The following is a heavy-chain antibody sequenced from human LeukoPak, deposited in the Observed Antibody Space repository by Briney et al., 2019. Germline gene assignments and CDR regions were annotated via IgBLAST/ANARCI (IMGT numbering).Heavy chain of an antibody. Sequence: PSETLSFTCAVYGGSFSGYYWSWIRQPPGKGLEWIGEINHSGSTNYNPSLKSRVTISVDTSKNQFSLKLSSVTAADTAVYYCARGRTAGYWGQGTLVTVSS. V-gene: IGHV4-34*01. CDR3: ARGRTAGY. D-gene: IGHD2-21*02. CDR2: INHSGST. CDR1: GGSFSGYY. J-gene: IGHJ4*02.